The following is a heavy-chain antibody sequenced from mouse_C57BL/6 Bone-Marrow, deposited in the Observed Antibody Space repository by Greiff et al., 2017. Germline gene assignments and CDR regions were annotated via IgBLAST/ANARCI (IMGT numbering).Heavy chain of an antibody. V-gene: IGHV3-8*01. D-gene: IGHD1-1*01. CDR2: ISYSGST. CDR1: GYSITSDY. Sequence: DVKLQESGPGLAKPSQTLSLSCSVTGYSITSDYLNWIRQFPGNKLEYMGYISYSGSTYYNPSLKSRIAITRDTSNNQYSLQLNSVTTEETATDYCARYYGSSYYAMDYWGQGTSVTVSS. CDR3: ARYYGSSYYAMDY. J-gene: IGHJ4*01.